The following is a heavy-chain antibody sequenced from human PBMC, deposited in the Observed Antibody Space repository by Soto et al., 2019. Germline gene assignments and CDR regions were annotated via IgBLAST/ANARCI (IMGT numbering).Heavy chain of an antibody. D-gene: IGHD6-25*01. CDR1: GFSFSSYA. CDR2: ISGTGRST. CDR3: AKDPSGYTDGYYYYYYMDV. Sequence: EVQLLESGGGLVQPGGSLRLSCAASGFSFSSYAMSWVRQAPGKGLEWVSTISGTGRSTYHADSVKGRFTISRDNSKNTMYLQVNSLRAEDTAVYYCAKDPSGYTDGYYYYYYMDVWGSGTTVTISS. V-gene: IGHV3-23*01. J-gene: IGHJ6*03.